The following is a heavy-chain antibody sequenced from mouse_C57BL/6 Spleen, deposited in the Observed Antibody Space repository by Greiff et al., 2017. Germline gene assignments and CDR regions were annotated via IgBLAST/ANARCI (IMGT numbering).Heavy chain of an antibody. V-gene: IGHV5-6*01. CDR2: ISSGGSYT. CDR1: GFTFSSYG. J-gene: IGHJ3*02. CDR3: ARRNDGY. Sequence: VQLKESGGDLVKPGGSLKLSCAASGFTFSSYGMSWVRQTPDKRLEWVATISSGGSYTYYPDSVKGRFTISRDNAKNTLYLQMSSLKSEDTAMYYCARRNDGYWGQGTLVTVSA.